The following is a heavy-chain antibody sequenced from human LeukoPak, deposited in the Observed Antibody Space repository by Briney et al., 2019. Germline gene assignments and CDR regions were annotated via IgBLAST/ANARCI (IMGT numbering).Heavy chain of an antibody. CDR1: GFTFSDCD. CDR3: GRAFPPLRTAAAGDY. J-gene: IGHJ4*02. V-gene: IGHV3-21*01. D-gene: IGHD6-13*01. Sequence: PGGSLRLSCTASGFTFSDCDMNWFRQAPGKGLECVSSISYRTSHIYYADSVKGRFTISRDNAKNSLYPQMDSLRAEDTAVYFCGRAFPPLRTAAAGDYWGQGTLVTVSS. CDR2: ISYRTSHI.